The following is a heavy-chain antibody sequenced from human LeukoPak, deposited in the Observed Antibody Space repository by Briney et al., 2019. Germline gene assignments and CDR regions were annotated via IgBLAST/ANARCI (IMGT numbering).Heavy chain of an antibody. Sequence: GGSLRLSCAASGFTFSSYSMNWVRQAPGKGLEWVAVISYDGSNKYYADSVKGRFTISRDNSKNTLYLQMNSLRAEDTAVYYCAREFTMLDRNIYYYYGMDVWGQGTTVTVSS. J-gene: IGHJ6*02. D-gene: IGHD3-10*02. CDR2: ISYDGSNK. V-gene: IGHV3-30*03. CDR1: GFTFSSYS. CDR3: AREFTMLDRNIYYYYGMDV.